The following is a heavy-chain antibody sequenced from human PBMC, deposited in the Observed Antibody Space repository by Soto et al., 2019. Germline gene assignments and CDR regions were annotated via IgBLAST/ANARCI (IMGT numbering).Heavy chain of an antibody. D-gene: IGHD6-13*01. V-gene: IGHV1-8*01. Sequence: ASVKVSCKSSGYTFTSYDINWVRQATGQGLEWMGWMNPNSGNTGYAQKFQGRVTMTRNTSISTAYMELSSLRSEDTAVYYCARGGLQQLVYYYYGMDVWGQGTTVTVSS. J-gene: IGHJ6*02. CDR3: ARGGLQQLVYYYYGMDV. CDR2: MNPNSGNT. CDR1: GYTFTSYD.